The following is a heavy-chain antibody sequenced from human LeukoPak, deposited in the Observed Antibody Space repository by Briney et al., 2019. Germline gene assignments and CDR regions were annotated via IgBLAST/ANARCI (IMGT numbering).Heavy chain of an antibody. CDR1: GFTFSGYA. V-gene: IGHV3-23*01. D-gene: IGHD3-10*01. CDR2: ISGSGGST. Sequence: PGGSLRLSCAASGFTFSGYAMSWVRQAPGKGLEWVSAISGSGGSTYYTDSVKGRFTISRDNSKNTLYLQMNSLRAEDTAVYYCASILLWYVYDYWGQGTLVTVSS. CDR3: ASILLWYVYDY. J-gene: IGHJ4*02.